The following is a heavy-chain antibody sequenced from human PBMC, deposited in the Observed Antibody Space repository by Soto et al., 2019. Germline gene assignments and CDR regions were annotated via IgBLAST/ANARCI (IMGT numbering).Heavy chain of an antibody. D-gene: IGHD4-17*01. V-gene: IGHV3-9*02. CDR2: ISSNSDTI. Sequence: EVQLVESGGGLVQPGRSLRLSCVASGFTADDYAMHWVRQAPGKGLEWVSGISSNSDTIDYADSVKGRFTISRDNAKCSLFLQMNSLRPEDTALYYCAKDMKWGGMTTIHYFDSWGQGTVVTVSS. J-gene: IGHJ4*02. CDR3: AKDMKWGGMTTIHYFDS. CDR1: GFTADDYA.